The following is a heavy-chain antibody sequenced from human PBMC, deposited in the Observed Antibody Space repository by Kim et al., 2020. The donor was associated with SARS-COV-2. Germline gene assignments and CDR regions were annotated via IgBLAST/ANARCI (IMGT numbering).Heavy chain of an antibody. Sequence: SETLSLTCAVYGGSFSGYYWSWIRQPPGKGLEWIGEINHSGSTNYNPSLKSRVTISVDTSKNQFSLKLSSVTAADTAVYYCARGHIVAHKSFDYWGQGTLVTVSS. CDR3: ARGHIVAHKSFDY. J-gene: IGHJ4*02. V-gene: IGHV4-34*01. CDR2: INHSGST. D-gene: IGHD5-12*01. CDR1: GGSFSGYY.